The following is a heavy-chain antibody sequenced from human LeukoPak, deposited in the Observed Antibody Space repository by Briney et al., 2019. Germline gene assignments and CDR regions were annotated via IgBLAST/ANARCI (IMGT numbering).Heavy chain of an antibody. CDR2: ISGSGGAT. CDR1: AFTFSTSA. J-gene: IGHJ4*02. Sequence: GGSLRLSCAASAFTFSTSAMSWVRQAPGKGLEWVSAISGSGGATYYADSVRGRFTISRDNSKNSLYLQMNSLRDDDTAIYYCANDRPHPTVEPTNFHFWGQGTLVTVSS. D-gene: IGHD1-14*01. V-gene: IGHV3-23*01. CDR3: ANDRPHPTVEPTNFHF.